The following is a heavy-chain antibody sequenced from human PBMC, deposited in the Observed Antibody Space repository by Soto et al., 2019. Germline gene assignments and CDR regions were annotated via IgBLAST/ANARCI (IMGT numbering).Heavy chain of an antibody. J-gene: IGHJ5*02. V-gene: IGHV4-31*03. CDR3: ARGAPAYGWFDP. Sequence: QVQLQESGPGLVKPSQTLSLTCTVSGGSISSGGYYWSWIRQHPGKGLEWIGYIYYSGSTYYNPSLKSRGTISVDTSKNQFSLKLSSVTAADTAVYYCARGAPAYGWFDPWGQGTLVTVSS. CDR2: IYYSGST. CDR1: GGSISSGGYY. D-gene: IGHD2-21*01.